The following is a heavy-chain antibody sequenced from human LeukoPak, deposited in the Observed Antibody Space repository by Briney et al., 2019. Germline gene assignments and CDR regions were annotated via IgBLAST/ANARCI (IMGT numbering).Heavy chain of an antibody. CDR2: IIPIFGTA. Sequence: SVKVSCKASGGTFSSYAISWVRQAPGQGLEWMGGIIPIFGTANYAQKFQGRVTITADESTSTAYMELSSLRSEDTAVYYCARDHRDYYDSSGYHMKNYYYYGMDVWGQGTTVTVSS. J-gene: IGHJ6*02. CDR1: GGTFSSYA. CDR3: ARDHRDYYDSSGYHMKNYYYYGMDV. V-gene: IGHV1-69*13. D-gene: IGHD3-22*01.